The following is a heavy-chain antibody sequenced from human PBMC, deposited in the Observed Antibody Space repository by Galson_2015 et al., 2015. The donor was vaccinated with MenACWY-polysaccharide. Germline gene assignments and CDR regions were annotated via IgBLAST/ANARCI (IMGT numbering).Heavy chain of an antibody. D-gene: IGHD3-10*01. CDR1: GYTFTSFG. Sequence: SVKVSCKASGYTFTSFGISWVRQAPGQGLEWMGWISGYDGHTNYAQKFQGRVTMTTDTSTSTAYMELRSLKSDDTAVYYCARDPGSGSPYYFDYWGQGTLVTVSS. CDR3: ARDPGSGSPYYFDY. CDR2: ISGYDGHT. J-gene: IGHJ4*02. V-gene: IGHV1-18*01.